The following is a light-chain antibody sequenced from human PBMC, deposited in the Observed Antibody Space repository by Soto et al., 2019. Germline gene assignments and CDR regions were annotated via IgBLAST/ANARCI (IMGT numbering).Light chain of an antibody. Sequence: EIVLTQSPGTLTLSPGESAALSCRASQTISNNYFVWYRQKPGQAPRLLIYAVSSRAAGIPDRFSGSGSGTDFALTIARLEPEDSAVYYCQQHSNSPWTFGQGTRVEI. CDR1: QTISNNY. J-gene: IGKJ1*01. V-gene: IGKV3-20*01. CDR2: AVS. CDR3: QQHSNSPWT.